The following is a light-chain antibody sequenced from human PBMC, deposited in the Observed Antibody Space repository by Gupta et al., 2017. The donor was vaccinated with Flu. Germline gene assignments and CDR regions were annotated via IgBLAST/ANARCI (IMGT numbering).Light chain of an antibody. V-gene: IGKV4-1*01. CDR2: WAS. CDR1: QSVLHSSDNKNY. Sequence: DIVMTQSPDSLAVSLGARATISCKSSQSVLHSSDNKNYLAWFQQKPGQPPKLLIYWASTRQSGVPDRFSGSGSGTDFTLTISSLQVEDVAVYYCQDHSTVPRAFGQGTKVEIK. CDR3: QDHSTVPRA. J-gene: IGKJ1*01.